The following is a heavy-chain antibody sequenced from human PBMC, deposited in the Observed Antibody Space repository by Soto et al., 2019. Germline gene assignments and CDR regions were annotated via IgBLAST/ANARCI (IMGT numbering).Heavy chain of an antibody. CDR2: ISPYNGNT. J-gene: IGHJ4*02. CDR3: ARALDVEMAIDY. CDR1: GFTFTNYG. D-gene: IGHD2-21*01. V-gene: IGHV1-18*01. Sequence: ASVKVSCKASGFTFTNYGISWVRQAPGQGLEYMGWISPYNGNTYYAQNLQGRVTMTTDTSTSTAYMELRSLRSDDTAVYYCARALDVEMAIDYWGQGTLVTVSS.